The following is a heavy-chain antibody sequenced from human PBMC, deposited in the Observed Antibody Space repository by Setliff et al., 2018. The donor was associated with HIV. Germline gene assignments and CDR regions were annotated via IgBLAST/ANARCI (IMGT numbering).Heavy chain of an antibody. V-gene: IGHV4-38-2*01. CDR3: ARHYAAPGAFDI. CDR1: GYSISSGYY. J-gene: IGHJ3*02. CDR2: IYHSGRP. Sequence: SETLSLTCAVSGYSISSGYYWGWMQQPPGKGLEWIGSIYHSGRPYHNPSLRKRVTILVDTSKNRFALKLTSVTAADTAVYYYARHYAAPGAFDIWGQGTMVTVSS. D-gene: IGHD3-16*01.